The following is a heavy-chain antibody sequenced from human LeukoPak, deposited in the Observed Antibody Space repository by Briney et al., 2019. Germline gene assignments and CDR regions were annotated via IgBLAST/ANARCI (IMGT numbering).Heavy chain of an antibody. Sequence: PSETLSLTCAVDGGSFSGYYWSWIRQPPGKGLEWIGEINHSGSTNYNPSLKSRVTISVDTSKNQFSLKLSSVTAADTAVYYCARGPGDTAMVKYFDYWGQGTLVTVSS. D-gene: IGHD5-18*01. CDR1: GGSFSGYY. J-gene: IGHJ4*02. CDR3: ARGPGDTAMVKYFDY. V-gene: IGHV4-34*01. CDR2: INHSGST.